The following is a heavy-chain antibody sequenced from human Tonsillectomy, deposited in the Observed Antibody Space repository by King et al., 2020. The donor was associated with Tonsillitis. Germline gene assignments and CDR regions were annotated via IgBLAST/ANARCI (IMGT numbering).Heavy chain of an antibody. D-gene: IGHD6-13*01. CDR3: ASRGPQAAAGTTARGFFDL. Sequence: VQLVESGAEVKKPGASVKVSCKPSGYTFTSFYMHWVRQAPRQGLECMGVINPSGVSTSFAQKFQDRVTMTRDTSTSTVYMELSSLTSEDTAVYYCASRGPQAAAGTTARGFFDLWGRGTLVTVSS. CDR2: INPSGVST. CDR1: GYTFTSFY. V-gene: IGHV1-46*01. J-gene: IGHJ2*01.